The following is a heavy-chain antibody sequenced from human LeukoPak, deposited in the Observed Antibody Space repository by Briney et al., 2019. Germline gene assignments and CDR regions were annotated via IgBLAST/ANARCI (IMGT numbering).Heavy chain of an antibody. V-gene: IGHV3-23*01. Sequence: GGSLRLSCAASGFTFSSYGMSWVRQAPGKGLEWVSAISGSGGSTYYADSVKGRFTISRDNSKNTLYLQMNSLRAEDTAVYYCARSRGSGSYYTLDYWGQGTLVTVSS. CDR3: ARSRGSGSYYTLDY. CDR2: ISGSGGST. D-gene: IGHD3-10*01. J-gene: IGHJ4*02. CDR1: GFTFSSYG.